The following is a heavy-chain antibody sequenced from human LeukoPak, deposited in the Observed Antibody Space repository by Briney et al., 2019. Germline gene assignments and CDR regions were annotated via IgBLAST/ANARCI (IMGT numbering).Heavy chain of an antibody. J-gene: IGHJ4*02. D-gene: IGHD1-26*01. CDR2: IYYSGST. Sequence: SETLSLTCTVSGGSISSSSYYWGWIRQPPGKGLEWIGSIYYSGSTYYNPSLKSRVTISVDTSKNQFSLKLSSVTAADTAVYYCARESAVGSAYFDYWGQGSLVTVSS. CDR3: ARESAVGSAYFDY. V-gene: IGHV4-39*02. CDR1: GGSISSSSYY.